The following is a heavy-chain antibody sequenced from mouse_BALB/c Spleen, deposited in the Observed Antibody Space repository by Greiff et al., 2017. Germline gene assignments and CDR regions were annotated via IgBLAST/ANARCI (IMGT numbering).Heavy chain of an antibody. CDR3: VKEGTMITTFAY. D-gene: IGHD2-4*01. Sequence: EVQLVETGGGLVQPKGSLKLSCAASGFTFNTNAMNWVRQAPGKGLEWVARIRSKSNNYATYYADSVKDRFTISRDDSQSMLYLQMNNLKTEDTAMYYCVKEGTMITTFAYWGQGTLVTVSA. CDR1: GFTFNTNA. CDR2: IRSKSNNYAT. V-gene: IGHV10S3*01. J-gene: IGHJ3*01.